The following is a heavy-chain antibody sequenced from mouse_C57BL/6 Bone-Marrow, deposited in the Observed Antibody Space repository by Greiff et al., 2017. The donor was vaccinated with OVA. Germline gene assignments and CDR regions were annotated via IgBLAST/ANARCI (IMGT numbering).Heavy chain of an antibody. J-gene: IGHJ1*03. V-gene: IGHV1-15*01. Sequence: QVQLQQSGAELVRPGASVTLSCKASGYTFTDYEMPWVKQTPVHGLEWIGAIDPETGGTASNQKFKGKAILTADQSSRSAYMELRSLTSEDAAVYYCTRSDYDGYFDVWGTGTTVTVSS. CDR1: GYTFTDYE. CDR3: TRSDYDGYFDV. D-gene: IGHD2-4*01. CDR2: IDPETGGT.